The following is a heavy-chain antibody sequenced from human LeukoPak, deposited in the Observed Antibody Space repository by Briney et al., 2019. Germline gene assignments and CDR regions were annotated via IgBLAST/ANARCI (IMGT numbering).Heavy chain of an antibody. CDR1: GGTFSSYA. CDR2: IIPIFGTA. D-gene: IGHD3-16*02. J-gene: IGHJ3*02. V-gene: IGHV1-69*05. CDR3: ARVIEITFGGVIVRGAFDI. Sequence: ASVKVSCKASGGTFSSYAISWVRQAPGQGLEWMGGIIPIFGTANYAQKFQGRVTMTTDTSTSTAYMELRSLRSDDTAVYYCARVIEITFGGVIVRGAFDIWGQGTMVTVSS.